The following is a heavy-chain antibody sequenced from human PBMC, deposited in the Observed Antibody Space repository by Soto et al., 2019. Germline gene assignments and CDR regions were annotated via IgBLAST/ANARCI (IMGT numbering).Heavy chain of an antibody. V-gene: IGHV3-30*03. J-gene: IGHJ4*02. CDR3: ARKIPGREWELPDY. CDR1: GFAFSTYG. D-gene: IGHD1-26*01. CDR2: TTSDGARI. Sequence: QVQLVESGGGVVQPGRSLRLSCAASGFAFSTYGMHWVRQAPGKGLEWVALTTSDGARINYADSVKGRFTISRDNSRTTLYLQMNSLRIDDTAVYYCARKIPGREWELPDYWGQGTLVTVSS.